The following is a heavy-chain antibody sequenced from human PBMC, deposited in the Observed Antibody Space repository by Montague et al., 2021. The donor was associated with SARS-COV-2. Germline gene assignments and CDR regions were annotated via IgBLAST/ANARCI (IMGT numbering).Heavy chain of an antibody. Sequence: SRRLSCAASGFTFSSYDMHWVRQATGKGLEWVSAIGTAGDTYYPGSVKGRFTISRENAKNSLYLQMNSLRAGDTAVYYCARSLSSYGGNSGFWYFDPWGRGTLVAVSS. CDR1: GFTFSSYD. CDR2: IGTAGDT. CDR3: ARSLSSYGGNSGFWYFDP. V-gene: IGHV3-13*04. J-gene: IGHJ2*01. D-gene: IGHD4-23*01.